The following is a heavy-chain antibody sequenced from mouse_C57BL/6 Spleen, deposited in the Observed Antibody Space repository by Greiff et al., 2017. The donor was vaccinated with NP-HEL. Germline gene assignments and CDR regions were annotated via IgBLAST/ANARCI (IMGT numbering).Heavy chain of an antibody. D-gene: IGHD1-1*01. J-gene: IGHJ2*01. CDR1: GFTFSSYG. Sequence: EVQLVESGGDLVKPGGSLKLSCAASGFTFSSYGMSWVRQTPDKRLEWVATISSGGSYTYYPDSVKGRFTISRDNAKNTLYLQMSSLKSEDTAMYYCASNYYGSSRNYFDYWGQGTTLTVSS. CDR2: ISSGGSYT. CDR3: ASNYYGSSRNYFDY. V-gene: IGHV5-6*01.